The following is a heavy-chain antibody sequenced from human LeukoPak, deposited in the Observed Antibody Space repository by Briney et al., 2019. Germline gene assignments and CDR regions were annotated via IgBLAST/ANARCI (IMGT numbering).Heavy chain of an antibody. CDR3: ARDREGPLWFGELRSLPRDY. Sequence: GGSLRLSCAASGFTVSSNYMSWVRQAPGKGLEWVSVIYSGGSTYYADSVKGRFTISRDNAKNSLYLQMNSLRAEDTAVYYCARDREGPLWFGELRSLPRDYWGQGTLVTVSS. J-gene: IGHJ4*02. V-gene: IGHV3-66*01. CDR1: GFTVSSNY. CDR2: IYSGGST. D-gene: IGHD3-10*01.